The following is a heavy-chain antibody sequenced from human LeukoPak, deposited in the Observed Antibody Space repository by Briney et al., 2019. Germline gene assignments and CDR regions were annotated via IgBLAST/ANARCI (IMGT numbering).Heavy chain of an antibody. J-gene: IGHJ4*02. CDR3: AKDRHCSSTSCYRGYFDY. Sequence: GGSLRLSCAASGFIFSSYAMSWVRQAPGKGLEWVSAISRSGENTYYADSVKGRFTISRDNSKNTLYLQMNSLRAEDTAVYYCAKDRHCSSTSCYRGYFDYWGQGTLVTVSS. V-gene: IGHV3-23*01. CDR1: GFIFSSYA. D-gene: IGHD2-2*01. CDR2: ISRSGENT.